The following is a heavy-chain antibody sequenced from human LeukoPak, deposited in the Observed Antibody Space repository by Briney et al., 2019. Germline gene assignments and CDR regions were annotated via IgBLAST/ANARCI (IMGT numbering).Heavy chain of an antibody. CDR1: SDSISSYYW. CDR2: IYWDDDK. CDR3: AHSGY. Sequence: TLSLTCTVSSDSISSYYWSWIRQPPGKALEWLALIYWDDDKRYSPSLKSRLTITKDTSKNQVVLTMTNMDPVDTATYYCAHSGYWGQGTLVTVSS. V-gene: IGHV2-5*08. J-gene: IGHJ4*02.